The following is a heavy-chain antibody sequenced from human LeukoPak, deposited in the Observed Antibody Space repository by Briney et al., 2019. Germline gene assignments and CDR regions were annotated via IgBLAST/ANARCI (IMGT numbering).Heavy chain of an antibody. CDR2: ISGSGGST. Sequence: PGGSLRLSCAASGFTFSSYAMSWVRQAPGKGLEWVSAISGSGGSTHYADSVKGRFTISRDNSKNTLYLQMNSLRAEDTAVYYCAKAGAVVVVAAKYFDYWGQGTLVTVSS. CDR3: AKAGAVVVVAAKYFDY. CDR1: GFTFSSYA. V-gene: IGHV3-23*01. D-gene: IGHD2-15*01. J-gene: IGHJ4*02.